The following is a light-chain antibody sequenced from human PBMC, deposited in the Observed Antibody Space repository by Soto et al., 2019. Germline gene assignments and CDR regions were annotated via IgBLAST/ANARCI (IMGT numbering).Light chain of an antibody. CDR3: SSYTSSSTFWV. CDR2: EVS. CDR1: SSDVGGYNY. Sequence: QSALTQPASVSGSPGQSITISCTRTSSDVGGYNYVSWYQQHPGKAPKLMIYEVSNRPSGVSNRFSGSKSGNTASLTISGLQAEDEADYYCSSYTSSSTFWVFGGGTKLTVL. J-gene: IGLJ3*02. V-gene: IGLV2-14*01.